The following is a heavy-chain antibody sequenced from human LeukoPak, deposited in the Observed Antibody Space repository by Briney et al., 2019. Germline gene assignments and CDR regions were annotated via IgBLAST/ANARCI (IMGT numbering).Heavy chain of an antibody. CDR3: AKARRGTYDSSGDDAFDI. CDR2: ISSSGSTI. Sequence: GGSLRLSCAASGFTFSSYEMNWVRQAPGKGLEWVSYISSSGSTIYYADSVKGRFTISRDNAKNSLYLQMNSLRAEDMALYYCAKARRGTYDSSGDDAFDIWGQGTMVTVSS. CDR1: GFTFSSYE. V-gene: IGHV3-48*03. D-gene: IGHD3-22*01. J-gene: IGHJ3*02.